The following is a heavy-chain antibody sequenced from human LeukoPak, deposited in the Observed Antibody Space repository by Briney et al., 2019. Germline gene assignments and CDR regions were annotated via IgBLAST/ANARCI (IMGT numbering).Heavy chain of an antibody. CDR1: GYSISSGYY. D-gene: IGHD1-26*01. J-gene: IGHJ3*02. V-gene: IGHV4-38-2*01. CDR2: VYHSGIT. CDR3: ARAGYTGSLGGAFDI. Sequence: PSETLSLTCAVSGYSISSGYYWVWIRQPPGKGLEWIGSVYHSGITYYNPSLMSRVTISVDTSKNQFSLKLSSVTAADTALYYCARAGYTGSLGGAFDIWGQGTMVSVST.